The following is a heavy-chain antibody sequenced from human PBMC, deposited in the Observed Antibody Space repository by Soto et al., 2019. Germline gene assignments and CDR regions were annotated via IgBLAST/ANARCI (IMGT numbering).Heavy chain of an antibody. J-gene: IGHJ5*02. CDR1: GGSISSYY. Sequence: SETLSLTCTVSGGSISSYYWSWIRQPPGKGLEWIGYIYYSGSTNYNPSLKSRVTISVDTSKNQFSLKLSSVTAADTAVYYCARARRYDILTGYYIETWFDPWGQGTLVTVSS. D-gene: IGHD3-9*01. CDR3: ARARRYDILTGYYIETWFDP. V-gene: IGHV4-59*01. CDR2: IYYSGST.